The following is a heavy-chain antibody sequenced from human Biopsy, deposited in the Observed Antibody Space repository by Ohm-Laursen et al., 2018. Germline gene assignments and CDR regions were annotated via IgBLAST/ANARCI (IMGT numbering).Heavy chain of an antibody. CDR1: GGSISDSTYH. CDR3: ARQVDFWSGYVDY. CDR2: IYYSGNT. Sequence: SDTLSLTCTVSGGSISDSTYHWGWIRQSPGKGLEWIGNIYYSGNTDYSPSLKSRVTISVDTSNNQFSLKLRSAPAADTAVYYCARQVDFWSGYVDYWGQGTLVAVSS. V-gene: IGHV4-39*01. J-gene: IGHJ4*02. D-gene: IGHD3-3*01.